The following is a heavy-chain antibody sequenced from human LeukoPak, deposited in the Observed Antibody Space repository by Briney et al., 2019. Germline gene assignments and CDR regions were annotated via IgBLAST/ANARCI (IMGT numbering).Heavy chain of an antibody. Sequence: SETLSLTCAVYGGSLSGYYWSWIRQPPGKGLEWIGEINHSGSTNYNPSLKSRVTISVGTSKNQFSLKLSSVTAADTAVYYCASEYYYDSSGYYYMGYFDYWGQGTLVTVSS. CDR1: GGSLSGYY. CDR3: ASEYYYDSSGYYYMGYFDY. V-gene: IGHV4-34*01. CDR2: INHSGST. J-gene: IGHJ4*02. D-gene: IGHD3-22*01.